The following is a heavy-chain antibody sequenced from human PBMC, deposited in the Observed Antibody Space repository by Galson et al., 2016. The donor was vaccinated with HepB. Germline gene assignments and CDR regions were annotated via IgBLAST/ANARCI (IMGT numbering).Heavy chain of an antibody. CDR3: ARDLRELIAPIQDDLDY. V-gene: IGHV3-48*02. Sequence: SLRLSCAASGFTFSTYGMNWVRQAPGKGLEWVPYISSSSATIYYADSVKGRFTVSRDNAKSSLFLQMNSLRDEDTAVYYCARDLRELIAPIQDDLDYWGRGLLVIVSS. J-gene: IGHJ4*02. D-gene: IGHD1-26*01. CDR2: ISSSSATI. CDR1: GFTFSTYG.